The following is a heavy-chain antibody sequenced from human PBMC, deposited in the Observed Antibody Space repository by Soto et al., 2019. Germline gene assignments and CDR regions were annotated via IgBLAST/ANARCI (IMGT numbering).Heavy chain of an antibody. CDR1: GFTFGAYA. Sequence: GGSLRLSCAASGFTFGAYAMSWVRQAPGKGLEWVSSMRGTSDDKYYADSVKGRFTVSRDSSKNTLYLQMNSLRVEDTALYYCAKGDGRTPFD. D-gene: IGHD2-8*01. CDR3: AKGDGRTPFD. V-gene: IGHV3-23*01. J-gene: IGHJ3*01. CDR2: MRGTSDDK.